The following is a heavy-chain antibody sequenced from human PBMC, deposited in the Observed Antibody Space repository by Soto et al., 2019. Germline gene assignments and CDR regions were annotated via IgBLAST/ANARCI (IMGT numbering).Heavy chain of an antibody. J-gene: IGHJ4*02. CDR3: ARQQYSSGWYVFDY. CDR2: ISSSGSTI. Sequence: EVQLVESGGGLVQPGGSLRLSCAASGFTFSSYEMNWVRQAPGKGLEWVSYISSSGSTIYYADSVNGRFTISRDNAKNSLYLQMNSLSAEDTAVYYCARQQYSSGWYVFDYWGQGTLATVSS. V-gene: IGHV3-48*03. D-gene: IGHD6-19*01. CDR1: GFTFSSYE.